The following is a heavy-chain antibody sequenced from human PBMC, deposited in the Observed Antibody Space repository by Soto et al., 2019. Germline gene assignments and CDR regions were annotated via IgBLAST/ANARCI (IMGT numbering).Heavy chain of an antibody. J-gene: IGHJ5*02. CDR3: ARDRAEYSSSWHNWFDP. V-gene: IGHV1-18*01. Sequence: ASVKVSCKASGYTFTSYGISWVRQAPGQGLEWMGWISAYNGNTNYAQKLQGRVTMTTDTSTSTAYMELRSLRSGDTAVYYCARDRAEYSSSWHNWFDPWGQGTLVTVSS. D-gene: IGHD6-13*01. CDR2: ISAYNGNT. CDR1: GYTFTSYG.